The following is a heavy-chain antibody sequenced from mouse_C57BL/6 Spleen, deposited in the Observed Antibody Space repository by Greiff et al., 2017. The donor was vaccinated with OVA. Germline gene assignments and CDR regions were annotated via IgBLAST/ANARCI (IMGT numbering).Heavy chain of an antibody. CDR1: GFTFSDYY. Sequence: EVMLVESEGGLVQPGSSMKLSCTASGFTFSDYYMAWVRQVPEKCLEWVANINYDGSSTYYLDSLKSRFIISRDNAKNILYLQMSSLKSEDTATYYCARANWDWYFDVWGTGTTVTVSS. V-gene: IGHV5-16*01. J-gene: IGHJ1*03. CDR3: ARANWDWYFDV. CDR2: INYDGSST. D-gene: IGHD4-1*01.